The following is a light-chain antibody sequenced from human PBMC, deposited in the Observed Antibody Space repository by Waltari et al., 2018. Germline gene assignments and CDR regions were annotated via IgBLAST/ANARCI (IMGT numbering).Light chain of an antibody. CDR1: RLRTSY. V-gene: IGLV3-19*01. Sequence: SSGLTQDPAVSVALGQTIRLTCRGERLRTSYASWYQVKTGQAPVLVMFGKEKRPSGVPDRISGESSETTSSLIITGAQAEDEADYYCSSRNGRASQVVFAGGTKVTVL. CDR3: SSRNGRASQVV. CDR2: GKE. J-gene: IGLJ2*01.